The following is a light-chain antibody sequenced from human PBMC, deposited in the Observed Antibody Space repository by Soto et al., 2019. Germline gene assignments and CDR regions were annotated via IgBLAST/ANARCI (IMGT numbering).Light chain of an antibody. CDR1: SSDVGGYNY. Sequence: QSVLTQPPSASGSPGQSVAISCTGTSSDVGGYNYVSWYQQHPGKAPKLMIYEVNKRPSGVPDRFSGSKSGNTASLTVSGLQAEDEADYYCSSYAGSRNVFGTGTKFTVL. V-gene: IGLV2-8*01. J-gene: IGLJ1*01. CDR2: EVN. CDR3: SSYAGSRNV.